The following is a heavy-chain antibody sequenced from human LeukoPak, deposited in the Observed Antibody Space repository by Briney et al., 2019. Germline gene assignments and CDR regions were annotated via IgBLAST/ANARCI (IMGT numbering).Heavy chain of an antibody. CDR1: GFTFSKAR. J-gene: IGHJ4*02. D-gene: IGHD6-19*01. CDR3: ATGWQFIDF. CDR2: VKSKSEGGTT. Sequence: GGSLRLSCAASGFTFSKARMSWVRQAPGKGLEYLGRVKSKSEGGTTDYAAPVKGRFTISRDDSKSTLYLQMNSLKTEDTAVYYCATGWQFIDFWGQGTLVTVSS. V-gene: IGHV3-15*01.